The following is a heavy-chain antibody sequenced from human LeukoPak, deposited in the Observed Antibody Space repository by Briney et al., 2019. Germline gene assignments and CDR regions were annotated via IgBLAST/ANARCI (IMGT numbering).Heavy chain of an antibody. CDR1: GFTFSSYS. Sequence: GGSLRLSCAASGFTFSSYSMNWVRQAPGKGLEWVSSIGFTSRYIYNADSVKGRFTTSRDNAKNSLDLQMNSLKVEDTAVYYCAKEVGYSSGWYAPYYFDYWGQGTLVTVSS. V-gene: IGHV3-21*01. CDR2: IGFTSRYI. D-gene: IGHD6-19*01. CDR3: AKEVGYSSGWYAPYYFDY. J-gene: IGHJ4*02.